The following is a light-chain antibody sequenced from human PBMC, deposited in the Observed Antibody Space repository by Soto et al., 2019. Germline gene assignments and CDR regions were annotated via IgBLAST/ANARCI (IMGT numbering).Light chain of an antibody. V-gene: IGKV4-1*01. CDR2: WAS. Sequence: DIVMTPSPDSLAVSLGERATINCKSSQSVLYSSNNKNYLAWYQQRPGQPPKLLIYWASTRESGVPDRFSGSGSGTDFPLTITSLQAEDVAVYYCQQYESTPPTFGQGTKLEIK. CDR1: QSVLYSSNNKNY. J-gene: IGKJ2*01. CDR3: QQYESTPPT.